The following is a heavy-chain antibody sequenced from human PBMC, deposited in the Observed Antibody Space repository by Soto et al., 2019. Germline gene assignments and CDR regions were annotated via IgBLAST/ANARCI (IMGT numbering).Heavy chain of an antibody. CDR3: ATIHRSSTSRGSDFDP. CDR2: INPNSGVT. V-gene: IGHV1-2*02. D-gene: IGHD6-13*01. CDR1: EYYFPGYN. Sequence: ASVKVSCKXYEYYFPGYNIHWVRQAPGQGLEWMGWINPNSGVTTYAQKFQGRVTLTRDTSISTAYLEVRRLRSDDTAVYYCATIHRSSTSRGSDFDPWGQGTQVTVSS. J-gene: IGHJ5*02.